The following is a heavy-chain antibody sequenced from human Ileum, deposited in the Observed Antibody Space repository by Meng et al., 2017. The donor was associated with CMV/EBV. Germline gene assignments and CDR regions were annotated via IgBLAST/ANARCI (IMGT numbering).Heavy chain of an antibody. Sequence: GESLKISCVGSRRTFIGSWMSWVRQAPGKGLEWVANIKHDGSEQYYVDSVKGRFTISRDDPKNSLYLQMNNLRAEDTAVYYCARDLPTSYGMDIWGQGTTVTVSS. J-gene: IGHJ6*02. CDR3: ARDLPTSYGMDI. D-gene: IGHD5-12*01. V-gene: IGHV3-7*01. CDR2: IKHDGSEQ. CDR1: RRTFIGSW.